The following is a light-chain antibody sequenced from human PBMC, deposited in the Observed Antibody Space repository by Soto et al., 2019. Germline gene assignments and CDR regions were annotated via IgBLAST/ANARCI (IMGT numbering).Light chain of an antibody. V-gene: IGKV1-5*01. CDR1: QSISSW. J-gene: IGKJ2*01. CDR2: DAS. Sequence: DIQMTQSPSTLSASVGDRVTITCRASQSISSWLAWYQQKPGKAPKLLIYDASSFERGVPSRFSGSGSGTEFTRTISSLQPDDFATYYGQQYNSYPYTFGQGTKLEIK. CDR3: QQYNSYPYT.